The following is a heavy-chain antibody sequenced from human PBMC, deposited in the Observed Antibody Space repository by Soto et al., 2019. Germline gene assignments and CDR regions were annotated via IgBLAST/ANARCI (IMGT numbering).Heavy chain of an antibody. D-gene: IGHD2-21*02. V-gene: IGHV2-5*02. Sequence: QITLKESGPTLVKPTQTLTLTCTFSAFSLSTGGVGVGWIRQPPGKALEWLALIYWDDDKRYSPSLRSRLTITKDTSKHPVXLXMXYMDPVDTATYYCIQSRCGGDCLQSYASYYYYGMDVWGQGTTVTVSS. CDR1: AFSLSTGGVG. CDR2: IYWDDDK. CDR3: IQSRCGGDCLQSYASYYYYGMDV. J-gene: IGHJ6*02.